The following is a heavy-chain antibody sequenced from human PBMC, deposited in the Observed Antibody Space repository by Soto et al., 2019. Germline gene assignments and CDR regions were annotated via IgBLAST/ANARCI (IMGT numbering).Heavy chain of an antibody. CDR3: SSWPPNDAFAI. D-gene: IGHD6-13*01. CDR1: GDTFSSYG. Sequence: ASGKVSCKASGDTFSSYGISWVRQAPGQGLEWMGWISAYNGNTNYAQKLQGRVTMTTDTSTSTAYMELRSLRSDDTAVYYCSSWPPNDAFAIWGQGTLVTVS. CDR2: ISAYNGNT. J-gene: IGHJ4*02. V-gene: IGHV1-18*04.